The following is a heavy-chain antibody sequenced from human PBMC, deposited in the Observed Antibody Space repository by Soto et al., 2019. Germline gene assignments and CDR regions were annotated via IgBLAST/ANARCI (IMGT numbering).Heavy chain of an antibody. CDR1: GFTFSSYA. Sequence: GGSLRLSCAASGFTFSSYAMSWVRQAPGKGLEWVSAISGSGGSTYYADSVKGRFTISRDNSKNTLYLQMNSLRAEDTAVYYSAKDRGGYSYGAIDYWGQGTLVTVSS. D-gene: IGHD5-18*01. CDR3: AKDRGGYSYGAIDY. CDR2: ISGSGGST. J-gene: IGHJ4*02. V-gene: IGHV3-23*01.